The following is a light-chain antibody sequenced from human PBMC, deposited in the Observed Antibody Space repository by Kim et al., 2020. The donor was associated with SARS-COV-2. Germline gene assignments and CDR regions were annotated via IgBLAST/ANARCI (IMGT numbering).Light chain of an antibody. CDR1: QDIRTW. Sequence: IQMTQSPSSVSASVGDRVTITCRASQDIRTWLAWYQQKPGKAPKLLIYGASSLESGVPSRFSGSGSGTDFTLTIARLQPVDSETYSCQQENSFPPWTFGQGTKVGIK. V-gene: IGKV1-12*01. CDR2: GAS. J-gene: IGKJ1*01. CDR3: QQENSFPPWT.